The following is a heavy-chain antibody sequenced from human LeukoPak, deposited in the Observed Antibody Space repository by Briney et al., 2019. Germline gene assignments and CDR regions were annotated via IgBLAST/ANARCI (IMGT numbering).Heavy chain of an antibody. Sequence: SETLSLTCTVSGGSISSYYWSWIRQPPGKGLEWIGEINHSGSTNYNPSLKSRVTISVDTSKNQFSLKLSSVTAADTAVYYCARGGASSLDIVVVPAAFDYWGQGTLVTVSS. V-gene: IGHV4-34*01. D-gene: IGHD2-2*03. J-gene: IGHJ4*02. CDR1: GGSISSYY. CDR2: INHSGST. CDR3: ARGGASSLDIVVVPAAFDY.